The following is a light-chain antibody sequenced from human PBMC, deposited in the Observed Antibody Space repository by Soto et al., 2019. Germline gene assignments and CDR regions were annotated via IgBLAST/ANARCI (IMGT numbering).Light chain of an antibody. CDR3: LSFDSSLSVV. Sequence: QSVLTQPPPVSGAPGQRVTISCTGSSSTIGAGYDVHWYQQFPGRAPKLLIYGNTNRPSGVPDRFSGSKSGTSASLAITGLQAEDEADYYCLSFDSSLSVVFGGGTKLTVL. CDR2: GNT. J-gene: IGLJ2*01. V-gene: IGLV1-40*01. CDR1: SSTIGAGYD.